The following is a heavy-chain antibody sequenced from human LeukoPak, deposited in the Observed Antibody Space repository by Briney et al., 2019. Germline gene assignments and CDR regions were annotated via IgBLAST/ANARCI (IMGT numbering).Heavy chain of an antibody. CDR1: GFTFSSYS. CDR3: ARGDDSGYYDYFDY. CDR2: ISSSSSYI. V-gene: IGHV3-21*04. D-gene: IGHD3-22*01. J-gene: IGHJ4*02. Sequence: GGSLRLSCAASGFTFSSYSMNWVRQAPGKGLEWVSSISSSSSYIYYAASVKGRFTISRDFSKNTVFLHMNSLRAEDTAMYYCARGDDSGYYDYFDYWGQGALVTVSS.